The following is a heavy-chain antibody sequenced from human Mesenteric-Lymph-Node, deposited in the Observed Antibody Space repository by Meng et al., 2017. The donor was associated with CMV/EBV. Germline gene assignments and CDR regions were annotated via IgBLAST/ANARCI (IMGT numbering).Heavy chain of an antibody. CDR3: AREQRDDFWGGSHLDY. D-gene: IGHD3-3*01. Sequence: GESLKISCAASGFTFSSYAMHWVRQAPGKGLEWVAVISNDGSNKYYADFVKGRLTISRDNSKNTLYLQMNGLRAEDTAVYYCAREQRDDFWGGSHLDYWGQGTLVTVSS. CDR2: ISNDGSNK. CDR1: GFTFSSYA. J-gene: IGHJ4*02. V-gene: IGHV3-30*04.